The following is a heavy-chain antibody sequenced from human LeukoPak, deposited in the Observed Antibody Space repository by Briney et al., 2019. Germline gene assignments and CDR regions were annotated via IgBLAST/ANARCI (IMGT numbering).Heavy chain of an antibody. CDR1: GYTFTSYY. Sequence: ASVKVPCKASGYTFTSYYMHWVRQAPGQGLEWMGIINPTGGSTTYAQKFQGRVTMTRDTSTTTVYMELSSLRSEDTAVYYCARVSYSSSWYLGYWGQGTLVTVSS. V-gene: IGHV1-46*01. D-gene: IGHD6-13*01. CDR3: ARVSYSSSWYLGY. CDR2: INPTGGST. J-gene: IGHJ4*02.